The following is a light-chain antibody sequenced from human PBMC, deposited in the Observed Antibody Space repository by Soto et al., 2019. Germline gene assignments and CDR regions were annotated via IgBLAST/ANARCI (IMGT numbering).Light chain of an antibody. Sequence: EIVMTQSPVTLSASPGESATLSCRASLSVDNNVAWYQQKPGQAPRLLIVGSFARATGIPARFSGSGSGSEFTLTISGLQSEDFAVYYSQQYNDRPPITFGQGTRLEIK. CDR2: GSF. CDR1: LSVDNN. J-gene: IGKJ5*01. V-gene: IGKV3-15*01. CDR3: QQYNDRPPIT.